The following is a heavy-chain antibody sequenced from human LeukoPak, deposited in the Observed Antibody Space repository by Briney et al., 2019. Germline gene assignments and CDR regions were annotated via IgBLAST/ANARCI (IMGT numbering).Heavy chain of an antibody. CDR3: ARGPSSSWYRSWFDP. V-gene: IGHV4-34*01. D-gene: IGHD6-13*01. CDR1: GGSFSGYY. CDR2: INHSGST. Sequence: ASETLSLTCAVYGGSFSGYYWSWLRQPPGKGLEWIGEINHSGSTNYNPSLKSRVTISVDTSKNQFSLKLSSVTAADTAVYYCARGPSSSWYRSWFDPWGQGTLVTVSS. J-gene: IGHJ5*02.